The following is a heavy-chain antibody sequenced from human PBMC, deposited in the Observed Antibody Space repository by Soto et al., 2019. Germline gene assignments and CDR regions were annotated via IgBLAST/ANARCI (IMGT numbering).Heavy chain of an antibody. CDR1: GYSFTSYW. V-gene: IGHV5-51*01. CDR3: ARRRYCGGDCYYYGMDV. Sequence: GESLKISCKGSGYSFTSYWIGWVSQMPGKGLEWMGIIYPGDSDTRYSPSFQGQVTISADKSISTAYLQWSSLKASDTATYYCARRRYCGGDCYYYGMDVWGQGTTVTVSS. CDR2: IYPGDSDT. J-gene: IGHJ6*02. D-gene: IGHD2-21*01.